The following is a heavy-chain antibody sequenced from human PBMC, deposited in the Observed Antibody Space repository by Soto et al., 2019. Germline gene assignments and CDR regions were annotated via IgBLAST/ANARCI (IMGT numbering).Heavy chain of an antibody. J-gene: IGHJ3*02. CDR3: AGLRWLQFYAFDI. Sequence: PGGSLRLSCAASGFTFSSYAMSWVRQAPGKGLEWVANLNQDGSEQNYVDSVKGRFTISRDNAKNSLYLQMNSLRAEDTAVYYCAGLRWLQFYAFDIWGQGXMVTVSS. V-gene: IGHV3-7*01. CDR1: GFTFSSYA. D-gene: IGHD5-12*01. CDR2: LNQDGSEQ.